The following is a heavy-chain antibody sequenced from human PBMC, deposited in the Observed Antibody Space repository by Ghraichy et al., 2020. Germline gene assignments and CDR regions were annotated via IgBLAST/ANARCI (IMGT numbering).Heavy chain of an antibody. J-gene: IGHJ5*02. Sequence: GGSLRLSCAASGFTFDDYAMHWVRQAPGKGLEWVSLISGDGGSTYYADSVKDRFTISRDNSKNSLYLQMNSLRTEDTALYYCAKDNYYDFWSGYPPYNWFDPWGQGTLVTVSS. D-gene: IGHD3-3*01. V-gene: IGHV3-43*02. CDR3: AKDNYYDFWSGYPPYNWFDP. CDR1: GFTFDDYA. CDR2: ISGDGGST.